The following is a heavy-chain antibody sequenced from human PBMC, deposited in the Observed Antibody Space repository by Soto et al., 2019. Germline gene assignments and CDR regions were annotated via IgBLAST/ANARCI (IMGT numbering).Heavy chain of an antibody. Sequence: ASVKVSCKASGYTFTSYDINWVRQATGQGLEWMGWMNPNSGNTGYAQKFQGRVTMTRNTSISTAYMELSSLRSEGTAVYYCARGGVLRYFDWFRPFDYWGQGTLVTVS. CDR2: MNPNSGNT. J-gene: IGHJ4*02. V-gene: IGHV1-8*01. D-gene: IGHD3-9*01. CDR3: ARGGVLRYFDWFRPFDY. CDR1: GYTFTSYD.